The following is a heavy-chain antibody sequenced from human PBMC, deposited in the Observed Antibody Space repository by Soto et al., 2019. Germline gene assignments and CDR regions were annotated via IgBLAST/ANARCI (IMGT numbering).Heavy chain of an antibody. Sequence: QVQLQQWGAGLLKPSETLSLTCAVYGGSFSGYYWSWIRQPPGKGLEWIGEINHSGSTNYNPSLKGRVTISVDTSKNQFSLKLSSVTAADTAVYYCARGTSGSYFDYWGQGTLVTVSS. J-gene: IGHJ4*02. CDR3: ARGTSGSYFDY. D-gene: IGHD1-26*01. V-gene: IGHV4-34*01. CDR1: GGSFSGYY. CDR2: INHSGST.